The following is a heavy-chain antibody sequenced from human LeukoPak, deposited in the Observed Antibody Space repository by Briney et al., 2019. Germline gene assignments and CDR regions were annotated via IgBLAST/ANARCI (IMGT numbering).Heavy chain of an antibody. V-gene: IGHV1-2*02. CDR2: INPNSGGT. CDR3: ARGYGYSSGWPDY. J-gene: IGHJ4*02. D-gene: IGHD6-19*01. Sequence: ASVTVSCKASGYTFTGYYMHWVRQAPGQGLEWMGWINPNSGGTNYAQKFQGRVTMTRDTSISTAYMELSRLRSDDTAVYYCARGYGYSSGWPDYWGQGTLVTGSP. CDR1: GYTFTGYY.